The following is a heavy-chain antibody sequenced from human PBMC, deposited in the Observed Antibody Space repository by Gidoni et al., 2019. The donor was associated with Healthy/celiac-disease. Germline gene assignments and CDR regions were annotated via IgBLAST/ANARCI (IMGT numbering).Heavy chain of an antibody. Sequence: QVQLQQWGAGLLKPSETLSLTCAVYGGSFSGYYWSWIRQPPGKGLEWIGEINHSGSTNYNPSLKSRVIISVDTSKNQFSLKLSSVTAADTAVYYCARFYYYYGMDVWGQGTTVTVSS. CDR2: INHSGST. CDR3: ARFYYYYGMDV. V-gene: IGHV4-34*01. J-gene: IGHJ6*02. CDR1: GGSFSGYY.